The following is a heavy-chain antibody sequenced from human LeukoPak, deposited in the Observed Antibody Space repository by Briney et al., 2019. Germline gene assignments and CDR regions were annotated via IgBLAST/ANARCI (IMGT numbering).Heavy chain of an antibody. V-gene: IGHV4-39*07. CDR3: ARGRGGNFDY. J-gene: IGHJ4*02. D-gene: IGHD3-10*01. Sequence: SETLSLTCTVSGGSISSSSYYWGWIRQPPGKGLEWIGSIYYSGSTYYNPSLKSRVTMSEDTSKNQFSLKLSSVTAADTAVYYCARGRGGNFDYWGQGTLVTVSS. CDR2: IYYSGST. CDR1: GGSISSSSYY.